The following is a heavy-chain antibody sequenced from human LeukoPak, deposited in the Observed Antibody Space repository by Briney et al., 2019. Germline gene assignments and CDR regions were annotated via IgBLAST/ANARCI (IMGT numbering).Heavy chain of an antibody. D-gene: IGHD6-13*01. CDR2: IYSDAST. CDR1: GFTVSSNY. J-gene: IGHJ4*02. V-gene: IGHV3-66*01. Sequence: HPGGSLRLSCAASGFTVSSNYMSWVRQAPGKGLEWVSVIYSDASTYYADSVKGRFSISRDNSKNTVYLHINKLRAEDTAVYFCARDIGSSAGFDYWGQGTLVTVSS. CDR3: ARDIGSSAGFDY.